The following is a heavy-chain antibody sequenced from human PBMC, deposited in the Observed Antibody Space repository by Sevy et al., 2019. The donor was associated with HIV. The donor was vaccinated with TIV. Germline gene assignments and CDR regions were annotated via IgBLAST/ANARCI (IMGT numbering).Heavy chain of an antibody. J-gene: IGHJ4*02. CDR1: GGSISSGGYY. Sequence: SETLSLTCTVSGGSISSGGYYWSWIRQHPGKGLEWIGYIYYSGSTYSHPSLKSRVTISVDTSKNQFSLKLSSVTAADTAVYYCARSPGGNFDYWGQGTLVTVSS. CDR2: IYYSGST. D-gene: IGHD2-15*01. CDR3: ARSPGGNFDY. V-gene: IGHV4-31*03.